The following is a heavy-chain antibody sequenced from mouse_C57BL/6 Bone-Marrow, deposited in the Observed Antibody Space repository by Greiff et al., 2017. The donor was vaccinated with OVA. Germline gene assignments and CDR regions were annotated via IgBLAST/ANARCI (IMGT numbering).Heavy chain of an antibody. CDR2: IWSGGST. J-gene: IGHJ4*01. D-gene: IGHD2-5*01. Sequence: VQLVESGPGLVQPSQSLSITCTVSGFSLTSYGVHWVRQSPGKGLEWLGVIWSGGSTDYNAAFISRLSISKDNSKSQVFFKMNSLQADDTAIYYCARRCIVTSYYAMDYWGQGTSVTVSS. CDR3: ARRCIVTSYYAMDY. CDR1: GFSLTSYG. V-gene: IGHV2-2*01.